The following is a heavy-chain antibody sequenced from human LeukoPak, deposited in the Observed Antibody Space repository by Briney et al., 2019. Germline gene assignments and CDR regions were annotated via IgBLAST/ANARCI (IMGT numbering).Heavy chain of an antibody. CDR2: INSDGSSA. J-gene: IGHJ1*01. V-gene: IGHV3-74*01. Sequence: GGSLRLSCAASGFTFSSYWMHWVRQAPGKGLVWVSRINSDGSSATYADSVEGRFTISRDNSKNTLFLQMNSLRAEDSAVYYCAADRERDPSCYYLVGGQGTLITVSS. D-gene: IGHD3-22*01. CDR3: AADRERDPSCYYLV. CDR1: GFTFSSYW.